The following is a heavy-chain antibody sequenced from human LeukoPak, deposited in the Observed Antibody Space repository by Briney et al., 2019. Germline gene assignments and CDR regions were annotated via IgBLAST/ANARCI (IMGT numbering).Heavy chain of an antibody. CDR1: GFTFSSYS. CDR2: ISSSSSYI. D-gene: IGHD6-6*01. J-gene: IGHJ4*02. Sequence: GGSLRLSCAASGFTFSSYSMNWVRQAPGKGLEWGSSISSSSSYIYYADSVKGRFTISRDNAKNSLYLQMNSLRAEDTAVYYCAREEYSDSSSSRRPFDYWGQGTLVTVSS. CDR3: AREEYSDSSSSRRPFDY. V-gene: IGHV3-21*01.